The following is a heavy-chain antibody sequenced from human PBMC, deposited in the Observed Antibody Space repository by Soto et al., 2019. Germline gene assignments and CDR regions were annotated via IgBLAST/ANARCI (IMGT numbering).Heavy chain of an antibody. CDR3: ARDENDGGILAAFDI. CDR2: IKQDGSEK. V-gene: IGHV3-7*01. CDR1: GFTFSNYW. Sequence: EVQLVESGGGLVQPGGSLRLSCAASGFTFSNYWMSWVRQAPGKGLEWVANIKQDGSEKYFVDSVKGRFSISRDNAKTSLYLQMNSLRAEDTAVYYCARDENDGGILAAFDIWGQGTVVTVSS. J-gene: IGHJ3*02. D-gene: IGHD1-1*01.